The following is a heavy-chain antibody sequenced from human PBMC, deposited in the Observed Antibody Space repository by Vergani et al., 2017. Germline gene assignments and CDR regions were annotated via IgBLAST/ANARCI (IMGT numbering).Heavy chain of an antibody. V-gene: IGHV3-30*02. CDR1: GFTLSKYD. J-gene: IGHJ4*02. CDR3: AKHFWGWGIDY. CDR2: IQFDGSNQ. Sequence: QVQLVESGGGVVQRGGSLRLSCATSGFTLSKYDMQWIRQGPGKGLEFVAFIQFDGSNQYYTDSVKGRFPLSRDFAKNTLYLQMKSLRTGATATYYWAKHFWGWGIDYWCQGTQVIVSS. D-gene: IGHD3-16*01.